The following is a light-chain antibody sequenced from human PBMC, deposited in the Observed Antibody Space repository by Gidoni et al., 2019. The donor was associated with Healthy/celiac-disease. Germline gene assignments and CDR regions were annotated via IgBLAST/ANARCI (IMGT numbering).Light chain of an antibody. Sequence: FMPQSPATLSVSTGERATLSCRASQSVSSNLAWYQQKPGQAPRLLIYGASPRATGIPARVSGSGSGTEFTRIISSLQSEDFAVYYCKQSGTFGQGTKVEIK. J-gene: IGKJ1*01. CDR3: KQSGT. CDR1: QSVSSN. CDR2: GAS. V-gene: IGKV3-15*01.